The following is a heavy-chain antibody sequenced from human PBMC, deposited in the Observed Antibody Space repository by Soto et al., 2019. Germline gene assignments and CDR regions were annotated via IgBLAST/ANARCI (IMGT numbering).Heavy chain of an antibody. V-gene: IGHV4-59*01. CDR3: ARGGSYVDFFDY. CDR2: IYYTGST. D-gene: IGHD1-26*01. CDR1: GGSMSSNY. J-gene: IGHJ4*02. Sequence: PSETLSLTCTVSGGSMSSNYLTWIRQSPGKGLEWIGYIYYTGSTKYNPSLKSRVTISLDTSKNQFSLRLTSVTSADTAVYYCARGGSYVDFFDYWGQGAQVTVSS.